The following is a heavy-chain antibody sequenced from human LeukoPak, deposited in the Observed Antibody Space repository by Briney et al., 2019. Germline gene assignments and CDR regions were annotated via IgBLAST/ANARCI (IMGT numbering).Heavy chain of an antibody. CDR1: GGSISNYY. D-gene: IGHD3-16*01. J-gene: IGHJ4*02. V-gene: IGHV4-59*08. CDR2: VYYSGST. Sequence: SETLSLTCTVSGGSISNYYWNWVRQPPGKGLEWIGYVYYSGSTNYNPSLKSRVTISVDTSKNQFSLKLISVTAADTAVYYCARQPHPRGSFNYWGQGTLVTVFS. CDR3: ARQPHPRGSFNY.